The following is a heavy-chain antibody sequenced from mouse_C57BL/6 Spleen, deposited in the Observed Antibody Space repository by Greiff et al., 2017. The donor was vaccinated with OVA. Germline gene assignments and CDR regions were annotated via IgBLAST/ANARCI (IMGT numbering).Heavy chain of an antibody. J-gene: IGHJ3*01. CDR3: ARPHYNGSSSWFAY. Sequence: EVQLQQSGPELVKPGASVKISCKASGYTFTDYYMNWVKQSPGKGLEWIGVINPNNGGTSYNEKFKGKATLTVDNSTNTAYSVLHRLTSDDSAVEYCARPHYNGSSSWFAYWGQGTLVTVSA. D-gene: IGHD1-1*01. V-gene: IGHV1-26*01. CDR2: INPNNGGT. CDR1: GYTFTDYY.